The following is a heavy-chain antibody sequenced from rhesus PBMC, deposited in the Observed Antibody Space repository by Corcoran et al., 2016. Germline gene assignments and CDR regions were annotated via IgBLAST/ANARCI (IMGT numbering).Heavy chain of an antibody. CDR1: GYTFTDYY. J-gene: IGHJ4*01. Sequence: EVQLVQSGAEVKKPGASVKISCKASGYTFTDYYLHWVRQAPGKGLEWWGHVNPADGEAIHAQKFQARVTITAHTSTDTAYMELRSLRSEDTAVYYCATVKSGWYSYWGQGVLVTVSS. V-gene: IGHV1-111*02. CDR2: VNPADGEA. CDR3: ATVKSGWYSY. D-gene: IGHD6-31*01.